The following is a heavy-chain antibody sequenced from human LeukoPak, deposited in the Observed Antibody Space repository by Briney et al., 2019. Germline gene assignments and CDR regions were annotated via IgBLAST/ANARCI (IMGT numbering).Heavy chain of an antibody. V-gene: IGHV4-61*09. Sequence: SQTLSLTCTVSGDSLTSGSRYWSWIRQPAGKGLEWIGHFYSSPRTTYNPSLESRVTICGDTAKNQFSLKLDSVTAADTAVYFCARCMSELDYGDYAYFYHMDVWGKGTTVTVSS. CDR2: FYSSPRT. J-gene: IGHJ6*04. CDR1: GDSLTSGSRY. D-gene: IGHD4-17*01. CDR3: ARCMSELDYGDYAYFYHMDV.